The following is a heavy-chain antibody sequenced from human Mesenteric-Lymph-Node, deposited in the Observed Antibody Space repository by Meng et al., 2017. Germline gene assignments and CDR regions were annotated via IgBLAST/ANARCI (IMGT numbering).Heavy chain of an antibody. D-gene: IGHD5-12*01. CDR1: GFTFSDYY. CDR2: ISSSGSTI. V-gene: IGHV3-11*01. Sequence: GESLKISCAASGFTFSDYYMSWIRQAPGRGLEWVSYISSSGSTIYYADSVKGRFTISRDNAKNSLYLQMNSLRAEDTAVYYCARDQDIVATIPTGGFDYWGQGTLVTVSS. CDR3: ARDQDIVATIPTGGFDY. J-gene: IGHJ4*02.